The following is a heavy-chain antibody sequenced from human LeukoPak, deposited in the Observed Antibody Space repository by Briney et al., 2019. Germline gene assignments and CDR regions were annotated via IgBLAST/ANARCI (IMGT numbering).Heavy chain of an antibody. J-gene: IGHJ4*02. D-gene: IGHD6-6*01. V-gene: IGHV1-2*06. CDR1: GYTFTGYY. CDR2: INPNSGGT. CDR3: ARDYSSSEYYFDY. Sequence: GSVKVSCKASGYTFTGYYMHWVRQAPGQGLEWMGRINPNSGGTNYAQKFQGRVTMTRDTSISTAYMELSRLRSDDTAVYYCARDYSSSEYYFDYWGQGTLVTVSS.